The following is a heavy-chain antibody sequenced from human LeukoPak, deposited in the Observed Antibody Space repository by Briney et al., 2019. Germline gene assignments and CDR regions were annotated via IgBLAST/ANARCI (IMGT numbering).Heavy chain of an antibody. D-gene: IGHD6-19*01. Sequence: SETLSLTCTVSGGSISSYYWSWIRQPPGKGLEWIGYIYYSGSTNHNPSLKSRVTISVDTSKNQFSLKLSSVTAADTAVYYCARAGDSSGWPGADYWGQGTLVTVSS. CDR2: IYYSGST. CDR3: ARAGDSSGWPGADY. CDR1: GGSISSYY. V-gene: IGHV4-59*01. J-gene: IGHJ4*02.